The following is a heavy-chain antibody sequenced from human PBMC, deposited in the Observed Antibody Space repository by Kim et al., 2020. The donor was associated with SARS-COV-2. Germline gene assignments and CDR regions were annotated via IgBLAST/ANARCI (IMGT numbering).Heavy chain of an antibody. CDR2: VSYDGSNK. D-gene: IGHD3-3*01. Sequence: GGSLRLSCAASGFTFSSYAMHWVRQAPGKGLEWVAVVSYDGSNKYYADSVKGRFTISRDNSKNTLYLQMNSLRAEDTAVYYCASFGVVTDTLYNWFDPWGQGTLVTVSS. CDR3: ASFGVVTDTLYNWFDP. CDR1: GFTFSSYA. V-gene: IGHV3-30*04. J-gene: IGHJ5*02.